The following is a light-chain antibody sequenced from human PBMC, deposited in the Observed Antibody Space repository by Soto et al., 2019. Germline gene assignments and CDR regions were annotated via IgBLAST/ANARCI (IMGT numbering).Light chain of an antibody. CDR2: SAS. V-gene: IGKV1-39*01. Sequence: DIQMTQSPSILSASVGDRVTITCRSSQTITNWLAWYQQKPGKAPRLLIYSASSLQSGVPSGFSGSGSGTNFTLTISNLQPEDFATYYCQQSFSVPPTFGQGTRLEIK. J-gene: IGKJ5*01. CDR1: QTITNW. CDR3: QQSFSVPPT.